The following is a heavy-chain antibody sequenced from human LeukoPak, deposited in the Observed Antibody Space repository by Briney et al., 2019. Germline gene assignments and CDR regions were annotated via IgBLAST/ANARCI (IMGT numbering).Heavy chain of an antibody. D-gene: IGHD2-15*01. V-gene: IGHV4-4*02. CDR2: IYHSGST. Sequence: PSGTLSLTCAVSGGSISSSNWWSWVRQPPGKGLEWIGEIYHSGSTNYNPSLKSRVTISVDKSKNQFSLKLSSVTAADTAVYYCARDSPPPNCSGGSCYSGDYYMDVWGKGTSVTVSS. CDR3: ARDSPPPNCSGGSCYSGDYYMDV. J-gene: IGHJ6*03. CDR1: GGSISSSNW.